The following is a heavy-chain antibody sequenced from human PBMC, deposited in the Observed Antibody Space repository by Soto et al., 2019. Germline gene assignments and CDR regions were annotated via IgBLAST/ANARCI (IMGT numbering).Heavy chain of an antibody. V-gene: IGHV4-39*01. CDR3: ARHMSTTVTRGRGFEI. J-gene: IGHJ3*02. CDR1: GGSISNTNYY. D-gene: IGHD4-17*01. CDR2: IYYSGST. Sequence: QMQLQESGPGLVKPSETLSLTCTVSGGSISNTNYYWGWIRQPPGKGLEWIGSIYYSGSTYFNPSLKRRVTISVDMSKNQFSLNLRSVTAADTAVYYCARHMSTTVTRGRGFEIWGQGTVVTVSS.